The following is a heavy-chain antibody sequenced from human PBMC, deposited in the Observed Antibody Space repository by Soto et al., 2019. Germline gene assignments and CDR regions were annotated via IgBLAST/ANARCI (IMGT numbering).Heavy chain of an antibody. CDR3: ARHRTAIYDFWSGSSPGGDV. Sequence: GSLRLSCAASGFTFSSYEMNWVRQAPGKGLEWVSYISSSGSTIYYADSVKGRFTISRDNAKNSLYLQMNSLRAEDTAVYYCARHRTAIYDFWSGSSPGGDVWGKGTTVTVSS. J-gene: IGHJ6*04. D-gene: IGHD3-3*01. CDR2: ISSSGSTI. V-gene: IGHV3-48*03. CDR1: GFTFSSYE.